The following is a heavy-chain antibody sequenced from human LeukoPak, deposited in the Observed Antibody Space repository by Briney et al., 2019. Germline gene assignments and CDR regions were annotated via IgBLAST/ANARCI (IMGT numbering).Heavy chain of an antibody. J-gene: IGHJ4*02. CDR1: GYDFSSYG. Sequence: GASVKVSCKASGYDFSSYGLSWVRHVPGQGLQWMGWISVYDGKTDYGPLQGRVTMTTDTFTGTAYMELRNLRSEGTAIYYCARHMTTVVTSLDYWGQGTMVTVSS. V-gene: IGHV1-18*01. CDR2: ISVYDGKT. CDR3: ARHMTTVVTSLDY. D-gene: IGHD4-23*01.